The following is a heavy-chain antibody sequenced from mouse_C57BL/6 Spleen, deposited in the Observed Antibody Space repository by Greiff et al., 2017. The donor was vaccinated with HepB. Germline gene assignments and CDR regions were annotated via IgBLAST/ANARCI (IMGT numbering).Heavy chain of an antibody. CDR1: GYTFISYW. D-gene: IGHD2-2*01. J-gene: IGHJ3*01. Sequence: QVQLQQPGAELVRPGSSVKLSCKASGYTFISYWMDWVKQRPGQGLEWIGNIYPSDSETHYNQKFKDKATLTVDKSSSTAYMQLSSLTSEDSAVYYCARNGYDPAWFAYWGQGTLVTVSA. CDR2: IYPSDSET. CDR3: ARNGYDPAWFAY. V-gene: IGHV1-61*01.